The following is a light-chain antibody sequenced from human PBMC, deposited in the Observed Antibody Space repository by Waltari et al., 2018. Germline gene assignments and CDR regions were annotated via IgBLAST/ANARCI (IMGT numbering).Light chain of an antibody. CDR2: DVS. CDR3: SSYISSSTLEL. CDR1: SSDVGAYTY. J-gene: IGLJ2*01. V-gene: IGLV2-14*03. Sequence: QSALTQPASVSGSPGQSITTSCTGTSSDVGAYTYVSWYQQHPGKAPKLMIFDVSIRPSGVSNRFSGSKSGNTASLTISGLQAEDEADYYCSSYISSSTLELFGGGTSLTVL.